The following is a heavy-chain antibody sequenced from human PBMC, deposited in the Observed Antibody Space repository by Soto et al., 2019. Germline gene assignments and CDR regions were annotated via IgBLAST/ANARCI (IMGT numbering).Heavy chain of an antibody. CDR2: VGGSDDDK. D-gene: IGHD2-8*02. CDR1: GFTFSDYA. V-gene: IGHV3-23*01. J-gene: IGHJ3*02. Sequence: EVQLLESGGGVVQPGGSLRLSCAASGFTFSDYAMSWVRQTPGKGLQWVSGVGGSDDDKHYADFVGGRFIVARDNSKNTLYLQMNSLSADDTSIYYCAEDATSFNGVRVAFDMWGQGTEVTVSS. CDR3: AEDATSFNGVRVAFDM.